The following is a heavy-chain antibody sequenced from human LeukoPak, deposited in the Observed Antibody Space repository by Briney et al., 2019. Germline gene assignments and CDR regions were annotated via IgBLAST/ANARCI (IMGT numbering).Heavy chain of an antibody. V-gene: IGHV3-7*02. Sequence: GGSLRLSCVGPGFTFSSYWMSWVRQAPGKRLEWVAIIKQDGSEKYYVDSVKGRFTISRDNSKNTLYLQMNSLRAEDTAVYYCARGLREGRWLQIDAFDIWGQGTMVTVS. CDR1: GFTFSSYW. D-gene: IGHD5-24*01. J-gene: IGHJ3*02. CDR2: IKQDGSEK. CDR3: ARGLREGRWLQIDAFDI.